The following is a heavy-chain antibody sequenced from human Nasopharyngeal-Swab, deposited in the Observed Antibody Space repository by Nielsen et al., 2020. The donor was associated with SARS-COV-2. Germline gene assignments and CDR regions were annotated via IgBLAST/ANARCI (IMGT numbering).Heavy chain of an antibody. CDR2: IYHSGST. V-gene: IGHV4-30-2*01. J-gene: IGHJ4*02. D-gene: IGHD3-16*02. CDR1: GGSISSGGYS. CDR3: ANLYVWGSYRFDY. Sequence: SETLSLTCAVSGGSISSGGYSWSWIRQPPGKGLEWIGYIYHSGSTYYNPSLKSRVTISVDRSKNQFSLKLSSVTAADTAVYYCANLYVWGSYRFDYWGQGTLVTVSS.